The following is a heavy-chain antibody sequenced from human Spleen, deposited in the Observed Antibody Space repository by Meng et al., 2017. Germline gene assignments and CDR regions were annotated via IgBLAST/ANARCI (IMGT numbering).Heavy chain of an antibody. CDR2: ISGGGENK. D-gene: IGHD3-10*01. V-gene: IGHV3-23*01. Sequence: GESLKISCSASKFTFSSYAMTWVRQAPGKGLEWVSGISGGGENKYYADSVKGRFTISRDKPKNTLYLQINSLRAEDTAVYYCAKEGGSGSRRVYAFDIWGQGTMVTVSS. CDR1: KFTFSSYA. J-gene: IGHJ3*02. CDR3: AKEGGSGSRRVYAFDI.